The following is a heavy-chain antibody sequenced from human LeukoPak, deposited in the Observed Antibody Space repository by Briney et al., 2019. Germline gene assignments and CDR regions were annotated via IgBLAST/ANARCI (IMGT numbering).Heavy chain of an antibody. Sequence: ASVKVSCKASGYTFTGYYMHWVRQAPGQGLEWMGWINPNSGGTNYAQKFQGRVTMTRDTSISTAYMELGRLRSDDTAVYYCAREPGERYYYYYFMDVWGKGTTVTISS. CDR1: GYTFTGYY. J-gene: IGHJ6*03. CDR2: INPNSGGT. CDR3: AREPGERYYYYYFMDV. D-gene: IGHD3-10*01. V-gene: IGHV1-2*02.